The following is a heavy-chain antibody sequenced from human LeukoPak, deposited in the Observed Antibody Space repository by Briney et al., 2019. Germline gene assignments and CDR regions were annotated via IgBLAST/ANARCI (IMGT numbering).Heavy chain of an antibody. CDR1: CSTFSPYR. V-gene: IGHV3-30*18. CDR3: ANDFGVEWAVYHFDY. CDR2: ISSDASNK. J-gene: IGHJ4*02. Sequence: GASLRLSCAAPCSTFSPYRMQLARQAPGKGLESVTGISSDASNKYYADSVKGRFTISRDQSKNTVYLRMNSLRPEDTSVYNCANDFGVEWAVYHFDYWGQGTLVTVSS. D-gene: IGHD3-3*01.